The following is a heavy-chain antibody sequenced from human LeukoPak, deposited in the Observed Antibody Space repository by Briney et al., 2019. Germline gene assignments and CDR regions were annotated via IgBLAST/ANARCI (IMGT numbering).Heavy chain of an antibody. J-gene: IGHJ4*02. D-gene: IGHD5-12*01. Sequence: GGSLRLSCAASGFTVSSNYMSWVRQAPGKGLEWVSVIYSGGSTYYADSVKGRFTISRDNSKNTLYLQMNSLRAEDTAVYYCARALSAGYSGYDPPNYFDYWGQGTLVTVSS. CDR3: ARALSAGYSGYDPPNYFDY. CDR2: IYSGGST. CDR1: GFTVSSNY. V-gene: IGHV3-66*01.